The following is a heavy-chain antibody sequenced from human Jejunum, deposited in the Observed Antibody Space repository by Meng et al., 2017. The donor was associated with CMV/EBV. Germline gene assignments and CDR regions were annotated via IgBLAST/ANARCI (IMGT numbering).Heavy chain of an antibody. J-gene: IGHJ4*02. V-gene: IGHV3-74*01. D-gene: IGHD3-3*01. CDR3: VRDLISGVVPLGY. Sequence: SGFTFSSYWMHWARQVPGKGLIWVARINGDGSTTNYADSVKGRFTISRDNAKNTLYLQMNSLRAEDTAVYYCVRDLISGVVPLGYWGQGTLVTVSS. CDR2: INGDGSTT. CDR1: GFTFSSYW.